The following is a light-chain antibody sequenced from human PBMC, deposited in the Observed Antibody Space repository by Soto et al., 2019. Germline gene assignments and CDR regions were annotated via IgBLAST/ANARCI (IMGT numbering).Light chain of an antibody. Sequence: DIHMTQSPSTLSSSVGDRVTITCRASQSISAWLAWYQQKPGKAPKLLIYDASNLESGVPSRFSGSGSGTEFTLTISDLQPDDFATYYCQQYENYWTFGQGTKVDI. V-gene: IGKV1-5*01. CDR1: QSISAW. CDR3: QQYENYWT. CDR2: DAS. J-gene: IGKJ1*01.